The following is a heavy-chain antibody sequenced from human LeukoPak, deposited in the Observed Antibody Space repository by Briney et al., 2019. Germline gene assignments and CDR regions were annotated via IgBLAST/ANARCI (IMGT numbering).Heavy chain of an antibody. Sequence: QAGGSLRLSCAASGFTFSSYGMHWVRQAPGKGLEWVAVIWYDGSNKYYADSVKGRFTISRDNSKNTLYLQMNSLRAEDTAVYYCAKESTGYSSNHGFVYWGQGTLVTVSS. J-gene: IGHJ4*02. CDR1: GFTFSSYG. V-gene: IGHV3-33*06. CDR3: AKESTGYSSNHGFVY. D-gene: IGHD6-13*01. CDR2: IWYDGSNK.